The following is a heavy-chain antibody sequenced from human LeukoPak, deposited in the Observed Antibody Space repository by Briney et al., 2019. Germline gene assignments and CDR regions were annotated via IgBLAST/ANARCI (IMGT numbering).Heavy chain of an antibody. Sequence: GGSLRLSCAASAFTFSNHAMRWVRQTPGKGLEWVSGISAGGGSTLYADSVKGRFAISRDNSKNTLYLQMNNLRVEDMAVYFCAYYDSSGYYYGRLRYWGQGTPVTDYS. J-gene: IGHJ4*02. D-gene: IGHD3-22*01. CDR2: ISAGGGST. V-gene: IGHV3-23*01. CDR1: AFTFSNHA. CDR3: AYYDSSGYYYGRLRY.